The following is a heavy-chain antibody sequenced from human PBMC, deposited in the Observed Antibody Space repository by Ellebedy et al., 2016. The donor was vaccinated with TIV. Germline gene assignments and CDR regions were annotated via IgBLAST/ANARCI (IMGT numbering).Heavy chain of an antibody. CDR3: VRGLGYCTNGVCRMDV. CDR1: GGSVSSSTYY. J-gene: IGHJ6*02. Sequence: MPSETLSLTCTVSGGSVSSSTYYWGWVRPPPGKGLEWLGSVHYSGSTYYNPSPGSRVTISADTSKNQFSLNLTSVTAADTAVYYCVRGLGYCTNGVCRMDVWGQGTTVTVSS. D-gene: IGHD2-8*01. CDR2: VHYSGST. V-gene: IGHV4-39*07.